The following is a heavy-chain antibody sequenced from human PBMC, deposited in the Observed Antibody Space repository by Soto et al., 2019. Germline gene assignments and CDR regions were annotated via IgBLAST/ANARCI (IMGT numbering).Heavy chain of an antibody. Sequence: GASVKVSCKASGYTYSRYGISWVRQAPGQGLEWMGWISAFNHDTNYVQKFQGRLTMATDTSTSTAFMELRSLTSDDTAVYYCARDPPLWGSGWYGMEVWGQGTTVTVSS. V-gene: IGHV1-18*04. D-gene: IGHD6-19*01. CDR2: ISAFNHDT. CDR1: GYTYSRYG. CDR3: ARDPPLWGSGWYGMEV. J-gene: IGHJ6*01.